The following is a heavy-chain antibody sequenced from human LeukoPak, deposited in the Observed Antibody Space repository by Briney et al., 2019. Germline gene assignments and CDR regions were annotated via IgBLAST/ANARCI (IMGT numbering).Heavy chain of an antibody. Sequence: SETLSLTCAVYGGSFSGYYWSWIRQPPGKGLEWIGEINHSGSTNYNPSLKSRVTISVDTSKNQFSLKLSSVTAADTAVYYCARGLDYSGAGKDYWGREPLVTVSS. CDR1: GGSFSGYY. D-gene: IGHD3-10*01. V-gene: IGHV4-34*01. J-gene: IGHJ4*02. CDR3: ARGLDYSGAGKDY. CDR2: INHSGST.